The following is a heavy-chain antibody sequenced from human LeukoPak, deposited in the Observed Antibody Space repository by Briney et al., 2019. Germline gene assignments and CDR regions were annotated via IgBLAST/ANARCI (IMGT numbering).Heavy chain of an antibody. D-gene: IGHD1-26*01. CDR2: IIPIFGTA. J-gene: IGHJ4*02. V-gene: IGHV1-69*13. CDR1: GGTFSSYA. CDR3: ARVRVSRRVGATESSYFDY. Sequence: ASVKVSCKASGGTFSSYAISWVRQAPGQGLEWMGGIIPIFGTANYARKFQGRVTITADESTSTAYMELSSLRSEDTAVYYCARVRVSRRVGATESSYFDYWGQGTLVTVSS.